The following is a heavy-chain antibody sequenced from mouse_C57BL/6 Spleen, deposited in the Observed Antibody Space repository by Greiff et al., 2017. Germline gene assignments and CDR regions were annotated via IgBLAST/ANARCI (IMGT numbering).Heavy chain of an antibody. D-gene: IGHD1-1*01. CDR2: INPSSGGT. Sequence: QVQLQQPGTELVKPGASVKLSCKASGYTFTSYWMHWVKQRPGQGLEWIGDINPSSGGTNYNEKFKSKATLTVDTSSSTAYMQLSSLTSEDSAVYYCARGGYYGSSYDGFAYWGQGTLVTVSA. CDR3: ARGGYYGSSYDGFAY. CDR1: GYTFTSYW. J-gene: IGHJ3*01. V-gene: IGHV1-53*01.